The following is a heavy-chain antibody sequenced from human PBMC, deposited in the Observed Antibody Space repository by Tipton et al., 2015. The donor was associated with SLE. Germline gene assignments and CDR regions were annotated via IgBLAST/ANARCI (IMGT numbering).Heavy chain of an antibody. CDR3: ASAAYSSSSDGFDV. J-gene: IGHJ3*01. V-gene: IGHV4-4*07. CDR1: GGSISTYY. CDR2: MYTSGAT. D-gene: IGHD6-6*01. Sequence: TLSLTCTVSGGSISTYYWSWIRQPAGKGLGWIGRMYTSGATNYNPSLTSRVSMSVDTSKKQFSLNLSLVTAADTAVYYCASAAYSSSSDGFDVWGQGTMVTVTS.